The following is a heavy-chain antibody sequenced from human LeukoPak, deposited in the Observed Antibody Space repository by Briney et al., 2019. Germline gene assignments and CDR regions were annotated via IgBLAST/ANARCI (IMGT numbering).Heavy chain of an antibody. CDR3: ARGEITIFGVARFDP. CDR1: GGSISSYS. CDR2: IYHSGST. J-gene: IGHJ5*02. Sequence: SETLSLTCTVSGGSISSYSWSWIRQPPGKGLEWIGYIYHSGSTYYNPSLKSRVTISVDRSKNQFSLKLSSVTAADTAVYYCARGEITIFGVARFDPWGQGTLVTVSS. D-gene: IGHD3-3*01. V-gene: IGHV4-30-2*01.